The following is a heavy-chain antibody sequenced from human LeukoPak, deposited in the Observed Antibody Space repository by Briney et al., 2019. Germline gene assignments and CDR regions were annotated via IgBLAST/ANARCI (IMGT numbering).Heavy chain of an antibody. CDR3: ARDSGTTGEVKFDP. J-gene: IGHJ5*02. V-gene: IGHV4-4*07. CDR2: MYSSGS. D-gene: IGHD3-10*01. Sequence: SETLSLTCTVSGGSISSYYLSWIRQTAGKGLEWIGRMYSSGSNYNPSLKSRVTMSIDTSTNQLSLKLSSVTAADTAVYYCARDSGTTGEVKFDPWGQGALVTVSS. CDR1: GGSISSYY.